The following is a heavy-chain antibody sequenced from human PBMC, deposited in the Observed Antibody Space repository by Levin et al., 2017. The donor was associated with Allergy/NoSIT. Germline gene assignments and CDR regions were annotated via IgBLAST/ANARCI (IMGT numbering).Heavy chain of an antibody. CDR1: GSSIRGGGYS. V-gene: IGHV4-30-2*01. CDR3: VRGIIAAAGAYYFDY. D-gene: IGHD6-13*01. Sequence: SCTVSGSSIRGGGYSWNWIRQAPGKGLEWIGHIYLLGSTSYNPSLNSRVTISIDRSKSQFSLKMTSVIAADTAVYYCVRGIIAAAGAYYFDYWGQGTLVTVSS. J-gene: IGHJ4*02. CDR2: IYLLGST.